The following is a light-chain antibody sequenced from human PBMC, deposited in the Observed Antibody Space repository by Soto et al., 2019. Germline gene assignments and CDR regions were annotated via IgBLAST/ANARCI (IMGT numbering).Light chain of an antibody. CDR2: AAS. Sequence: DIQMTQSPSSLSASVGDRVIITCRASQSIRKYLNWYQHKPGKVPTLLIYAASSLQSGVPSRFSGSGSGIEFSHTITSLQPEDFATYYCQQSGDTPPWTFCQGTKVEIK. V-gene: IGKV1-39*01. J-gene: IGKJ1*01. CDR3: QQSGDTPPWT. CDR1: QSIRKY.